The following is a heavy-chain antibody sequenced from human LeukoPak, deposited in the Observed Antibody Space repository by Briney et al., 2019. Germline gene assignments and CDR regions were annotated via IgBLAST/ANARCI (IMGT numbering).Heavy chain of an antibody. D-gene: IGHD1-26*01. CDR1: GFTFSSYA. CDR3: ARAVGAFWVFDH. V-gene: IGHV3-30-3*01. CDR2: ISYDVSNK. Sequence: PGRSLRLSCAASGFTFSSYAMHWVRQAPGKGLEWVAVISYDVSNKYHADSVKGRFTISRDNSKNTLYLQMNSLRAEDTAVYYCARAVGAFWVFDHWGQGTLVTVSS. J-gene: IGHJ5*02.